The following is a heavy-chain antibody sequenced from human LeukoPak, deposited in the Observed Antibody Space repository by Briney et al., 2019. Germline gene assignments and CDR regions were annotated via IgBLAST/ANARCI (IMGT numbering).Heavy chain of an antibody. D-gene: IGHD2-2*01. Sequence: ASVKVSCKASGYTFTGYYMHWVRQAPGQGLEWMGWINPNSGGTNYAQKFQGRVTMTRDTSISTAYMELSRLRSDDTAVYYCARDAYQVVPADDNWFDPWGQGTLVTVSS. CDR3: ARDAYQVVPADDNWFDP. V-gene: IGHV1-2*02. J-gene: IGHJ5*02. CDR2: INPNSGGT. CDR1: GYTFTGYY.